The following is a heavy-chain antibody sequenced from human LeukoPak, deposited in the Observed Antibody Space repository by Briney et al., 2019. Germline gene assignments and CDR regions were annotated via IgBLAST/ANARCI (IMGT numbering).Heavy chain of an antibody. CDR1: GFTFSSYA. CDR3: AIDCAYSSGSLDY. Sequence: GGSLRLSCAAFGFTFSSYAMSWVRQAPGKGLEWVSGISSSGGSTYYADSGKGRFTISRDNSKNTLYLQMNSLRGEDRAVYYCAIDCAYSSGSLDYWGQGTLVTVCS. V-gene: IGHV3-23*01. D-gene: IGHD6-19*01. J-gene: IGHJ4*02. CDR2: ISSSGGST.